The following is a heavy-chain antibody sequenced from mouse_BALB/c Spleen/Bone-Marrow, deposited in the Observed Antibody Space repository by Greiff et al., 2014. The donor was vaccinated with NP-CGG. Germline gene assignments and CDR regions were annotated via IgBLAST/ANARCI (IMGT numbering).Heavy chain of an antibody. CDR2: INPYNDGT. CDR1: GYTFTSYV. CDR3: ARKVWYYAMDY. V-gene: IGHV1-14*01. Sequence: LKESGPELVKPGASVEMSCKASGYTFTSYVLHWGKQKPGQGLEWIGYINPYNDGTKYNEKFKGKATLTSDKSSSTAYMELSSLTSEDSAVYCCARKVWYYAMDYWGQGTSVTVSS. D-gene: IGHD2-10*02. J-gene: IGHJ4*01.